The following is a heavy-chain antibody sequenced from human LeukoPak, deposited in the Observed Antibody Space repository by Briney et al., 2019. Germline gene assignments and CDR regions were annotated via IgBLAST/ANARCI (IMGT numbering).Heavy chain of an antibody. J-gene: IGHJ5*02. V-gene: IGHV3-23*01. CDR2: ISGSGGST. Sequence: GASLRLSRAASGFTSSSYAMSWVRQAPGKGLEWVSAISGSGGSTYYADSVKGRFTISRDNSKNTLYLQMNSLRAEDTAVYYCAKDSGQYTAMAFAWGQGTLVTVSS. CDR1: GFTSSSYA. CDR3: AKDSGQYTAMAFA. D-gene: IGHD5-18*01.